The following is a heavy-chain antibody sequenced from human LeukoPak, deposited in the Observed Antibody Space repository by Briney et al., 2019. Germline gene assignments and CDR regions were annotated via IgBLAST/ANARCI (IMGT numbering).Heavy chain of an antibody. Sequence: PSETLSLTCTVSGGSISSYYWSWIRQPPGKGLEWIGYIYYSGSTNYNPSLKSRVTISVDTSKNQFSLKLSSVTAADTAVYYCARTYHYDSSGYPYFDYWGQGTLVTVSS. CDR1: GGSISSYY. CDR2: IYYSGST. CDR3: ARTYHYDSSGYPYFDY. V-gene: IGHV4-59*01. D-gene: IGHD3-22*01. J-gene: IGHJ4*02.